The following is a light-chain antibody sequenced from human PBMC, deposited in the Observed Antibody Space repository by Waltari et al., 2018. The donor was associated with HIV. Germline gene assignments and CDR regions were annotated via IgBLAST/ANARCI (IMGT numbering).Light chain of an antibody. CDR1: QDISNY. Sequence: DIQMTQSPSSLSSSVGDRVTITCQASQDISNYLNWYQQKPGKAPKLLIYDVSSLQSGVPSRFSGSGSGTDFTLTISSLQPEDFATYYCQQSYSTLFTFGPGTKVDIK. CDR2: DVS. CDR3: QQSYSTLFT. J-gene: IGKJ3*01. V-gene: IGKV1-39*01.